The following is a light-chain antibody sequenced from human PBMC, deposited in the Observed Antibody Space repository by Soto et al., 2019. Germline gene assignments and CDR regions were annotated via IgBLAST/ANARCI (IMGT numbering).Light chain of an antibody. V-gene: IGLV1-44*01. Sequence: QSVLTQPPSASGTPGQRVTISCSGSTSNIGVNPINWYQQVPGTAPKLLIYNLNQRPSGVPDRFSGSKSGASATLDIGGLQSEDEADYYCAAWDDSLNGPVFGGGTKLTVL. CDR2: NLN. CDR1: TSNIGVNP. CDR3: AAWDDSLNGPV. J-gene: IGLJ3*02.